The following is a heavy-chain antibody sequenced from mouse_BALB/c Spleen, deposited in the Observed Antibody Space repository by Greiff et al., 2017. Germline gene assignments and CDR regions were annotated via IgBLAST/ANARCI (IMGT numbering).Heavy chain of an antibody. CDR3: ARNYDYDEGPWFAY. J-gene: IGHJ3*01. Sequence: QVQLQQSGAELVRPGVSVKISCKGSGYTFTDYAMHWVKQSHAKSLEWIGVISTYYGDASYNQKFKGKATMTVDKSSSTAYMELARLTSEDSAIYYCARNYDYDEGPWFAYWGQGTLVTVS. CDR1: GYTFTDYA. V-gene: IGHV1S137*01. CDR2: ISTYYGDA. D-gene: IGHD2-4*01.